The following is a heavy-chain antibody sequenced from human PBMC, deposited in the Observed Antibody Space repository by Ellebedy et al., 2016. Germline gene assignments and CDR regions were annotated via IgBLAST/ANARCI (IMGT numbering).Heavy chain of an antibody. CDR3: ARDIGNWFDP. D-gene: IGHD2-15*01. J-gene: IGHJ5*02. CDR1: GSSVTVHS. V-gene: IGHV3-66*01. Sequence: GGSLRLXCAVSGSSVTVHSMAWVRQAPGKGLEWVAAMNSGSRTFYADSVQGRFTISRDVSKNTVFLQMNSLRVEDTAMYYCARDIGNWFDPWGQGTLVTVSS. CDR2: MNSGSRT.